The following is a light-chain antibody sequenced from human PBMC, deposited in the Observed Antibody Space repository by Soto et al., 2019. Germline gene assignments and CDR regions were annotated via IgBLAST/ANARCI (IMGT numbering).Light chain of an antibody. V-gene: IGKV3-20*01. CDR1: QSLSNY. Sequence: EIVLTQSPGTLSFSPGERATLSCRASQSLSNYLAWYQQKPGQPPRLLIYGASSRATGIRDTFSGSGSGTDFTLTISRLEPEDFAVYYCQQYGSSPYTFGQGTELEIK. CDR3: QQYGSSPYT. CDR2: GAS. J-gene: IGKJ2*01.